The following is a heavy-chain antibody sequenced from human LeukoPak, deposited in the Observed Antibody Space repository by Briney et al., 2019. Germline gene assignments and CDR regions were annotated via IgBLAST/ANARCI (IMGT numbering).Heavy chain of an antibody. CDR2: ISYDGSNK. J-gene: IGHJ4*02. CDR3: AKRPSDYGDYVTYFDY. D-gene: IGHD4-17*01. V-gene: IGHV3-30*18. CDR1: GFTFSSYG. Sequence: PGGPLRLSCAASGFTFSSYGMHWVRQAPGKGLEWVSVISYDGSNKYYADSVKGRFTISRDNSKDTLYLQMNSLRDEDTAVYYCAKRPSDYGDYVTYFDYWGQGTLVTVSS.